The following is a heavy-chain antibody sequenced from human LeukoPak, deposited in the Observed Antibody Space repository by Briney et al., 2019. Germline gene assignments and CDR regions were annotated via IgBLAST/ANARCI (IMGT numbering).Heavy chain of an antibody. Sequence: SETLSLTCAVYGGSFSGYYWSWIRQPPGKGLEWIGEINHSGSTNYNPSLKSRVTISVDTSKNQFSLKLSSVTAADTAVYYCARGLPYYYDSSGYYTPFDYWGQGPWSPSPQ. J-gene: IGHJ4*02. CDR2: INHSGST. CDR1: GGSFSGYY. V-gene: IGHV4-34*01. CDR3: ARGLPYYYDSSGYYTPFDY. D-gene: IGHD3-22*01.